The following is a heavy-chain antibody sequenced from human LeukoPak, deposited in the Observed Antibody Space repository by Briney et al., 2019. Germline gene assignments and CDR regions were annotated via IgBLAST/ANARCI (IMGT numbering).Heavy chain of an antibody. J-gene: IGHJ4*02. CDR1: GGSISSGGYY. Sequence: SETLSLTCVVSGGSISSGGYYWSWIRQHPGKGLEWIGYIYYSGSTYYNPSLKSRVTISVDTSKNQFSLKLSSVTAADTAVYYCARVRNRIVGVDYWGQGTLVTVSS. CDR2: IYYSGST. CDR3: ARVRNRIVGVDY. V-gene: IGHV4-31*11. D-gene: IGHD1-14*01.